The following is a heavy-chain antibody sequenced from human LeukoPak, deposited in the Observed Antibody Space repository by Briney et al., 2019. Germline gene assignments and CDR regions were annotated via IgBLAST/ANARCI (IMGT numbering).Heavy chain of an antibody. CDR3: ARETAELGRSFDY. Sequence: SETLSLTCTVSGGSISSYYWSWIRQPPGKGLEWIGYIYYSGSTNYNPSLKSRVTISVDTSKNQFSLKLTSVTAADTAVYYCARETAELGRSFDYWGQGALVTVSS. CDR2: IYYSGST. D-gene: IGHD6-6*01. CDR1: GGSISSYY. J-gene: IGHJ4*02. V-gene: IGHV4-59*12.